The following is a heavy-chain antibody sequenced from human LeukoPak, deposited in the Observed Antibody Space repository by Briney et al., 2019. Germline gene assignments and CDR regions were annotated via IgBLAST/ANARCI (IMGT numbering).Heavy chain of an antibody. J-gene: IGHJ4*02. CDR2: LSGGGGGT. CDR3: AKYAAAVNSSGWFYFDY. V-gene: IGHV3-23*01. Sequence: GGSLRLSCAASGFTFSSYAMSWVRQAPGKGLEWVSALSGGGGGTYYADSVKGRFTISRDNSKNTLYLQMNSLTAEDTAVYYCAKYAAAVNSSGWFYFDYWGQGTLVTVSS. D-gene: IGHD6-19*01. CDR1: GFTFSSYA.